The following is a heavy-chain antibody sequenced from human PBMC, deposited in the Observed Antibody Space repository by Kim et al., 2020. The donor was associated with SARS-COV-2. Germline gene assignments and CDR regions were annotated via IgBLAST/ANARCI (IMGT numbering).Heavy chain of an antibody. Sequence: PSLKSRVTIAVDKSKNQFSLKRSSVTAADTAVYYCARVSMVRGVIIPFDYWGQGTLVTVSS. D-gene: IGHD3-10*01. V-gene: IGHV4-4*02. CDR3: ARVSMVRGVIIPFDY. J-gene: IGHJ4*02.